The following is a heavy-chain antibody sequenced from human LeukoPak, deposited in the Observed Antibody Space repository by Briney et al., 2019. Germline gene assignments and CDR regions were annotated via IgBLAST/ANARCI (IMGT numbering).Heavy chain of an antibody. Sequence: GGSLRLSCAASGFTFSSNAMIWVRQAPGKGLEWVSSISDSGTRIYYADSVKGRFTISRDNSKTTLYLQMNSLRAEDTAVHYCASGGTVTRIDYWGQGTLVTVSS. J-gene: IGHJ4*02. CDR3: ASGGTVTRIDY. D-gene: IGHD4-17*01. CDR2: ISDSGTRI. V-gene: IGHV3-23*01. CDR1: GFTFSSNA.